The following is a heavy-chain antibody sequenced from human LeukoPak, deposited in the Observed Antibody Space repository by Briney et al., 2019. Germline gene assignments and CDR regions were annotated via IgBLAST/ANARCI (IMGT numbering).Heavy chain of an antibody. D-gene: IGHD4-17*01. V-gene: IGHV4-34*01. CDR3: ARVGTVTTAFYNWFDP. Sequence: PSETLSLTCAVYGGSFSDYYWSWIRQPPGKGLEWIGEINHSGNTNYNPSVKSRVIISIDTSKNQLSLNLRSVTAAVTAIYYCARVGTVTTAFYNWFDPWGQGTLVTVSS. J-gene: IGHJ5*02. CDR1: GGSFSDYY. CDR2: INHSGNT.